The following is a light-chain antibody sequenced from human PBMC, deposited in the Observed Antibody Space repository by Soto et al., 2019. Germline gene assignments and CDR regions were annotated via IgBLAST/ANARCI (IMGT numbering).Light chain of an antibody. CDR3: QQYCTSPLT. Sequence: EIVLTQSPGTLSLSPGERATLSCRASQSVSSSYLAWYQQKPGKAPRLLIYGASSRATGIPDRFSGSGSWTDFTLTINSLEPEDVAVYDCQQYCTSPLTVGGGTKVEIK. CDR1: QSVSSSY. J-gene: IGKJ4*01. V-gene: IGKV3-20*01. CDR2: GAS.